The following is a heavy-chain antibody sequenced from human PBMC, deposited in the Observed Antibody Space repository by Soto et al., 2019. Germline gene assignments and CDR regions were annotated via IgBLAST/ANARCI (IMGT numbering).Heavy chain of an antibody. CDR1: GDSVSSNSAA. CDR3: AGTTSHQWYYMDG. J-gene: IGHJ6*03. CDR2: TYYRSRWYN. V-gene: IGHV6-1*01. D-gene: IGHD1-7*01. Sequence: PSQTLSLTCAISGDSVSSNSAAWNWIRLSPSRGLEWLAGTYYRSRWYNDYAVSVRSRITVNPDTSKNQFSLQLTSVTPEDTAVYYCAGTTSHQWYYMDGWGKGTTVTVAS.